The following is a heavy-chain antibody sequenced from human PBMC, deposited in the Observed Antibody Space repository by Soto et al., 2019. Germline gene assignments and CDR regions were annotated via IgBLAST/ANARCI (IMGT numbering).Heavy chain of an antibody. V-gene: IGHV3-15*07. CDR3: TTAPYYYDDAFDI. CDR2: IESKSDGGTT. Sequence: EVQLVESGGGLVKPGGSLRLSCAASGFSLSNVWMNWVRQAPGKGLEWVGRIESKSDGGTTDYAAPVKGRFAILRDDSKSTLYLQMNSLKTEDTAVYYCTTAPYYYDDAFDIWGLGTMVTVSS. J-gene: IGHJ3*02. CDR1: GFSLSNVW. D-gene: IGHD3-22*01.